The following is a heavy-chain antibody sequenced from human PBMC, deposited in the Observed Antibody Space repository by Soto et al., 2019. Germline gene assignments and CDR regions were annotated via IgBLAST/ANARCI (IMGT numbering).Heavy chain of an antibody. CDR2: ISAHNGNT. J-gene: IGHJ4*02. CDR3: ARGRYGDY. V-gene: IGHV1-18*01. CDR1: GYTFTSYG. Sequence: QVHLVQSGAEVKKPGASVKVSCKASGYTFTSYGITWVRQAPGQGLEWMGWISAHNGNTDYAQKLQGRVIVPRDTSPSTAYMELRSLISDDTAVYYCARGRYGDYWGQGALVTVSS. D-gene: IGHD1-1*01.